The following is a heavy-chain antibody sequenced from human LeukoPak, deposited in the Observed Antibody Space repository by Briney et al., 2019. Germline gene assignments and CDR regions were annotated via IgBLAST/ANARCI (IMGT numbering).Heavy chain of an antibody. CDR2: IRSKAYGGTT. J-gene: IGHJ6*04. V-gene: IGHV3-49*04. CDR1: GFTFSSYS. Sequence: PGGSLRLSCAASGFTFSSYSMNWVRQAPGKGLEWVGFIRSKAYGGTTEYAASVKGRFTISRDDSKSIAYLQMNSLKTEDTAVYYCASLDVWGKGTTVTVSS. CDR3: ASLDV.